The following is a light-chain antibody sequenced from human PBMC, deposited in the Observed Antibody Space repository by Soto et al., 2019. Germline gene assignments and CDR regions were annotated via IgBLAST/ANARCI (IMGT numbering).Light chain of an antibody. CDR1: TSDVGGYNY. CDR3: SSYTSSGTLVV. V-gene: IGLV2-14*01. J-gene: IGLJ2*01. Sequence: QSALTQPASVSGSPGQSITISCTGTTSDVGGYNYVSWYQQHPGKAPKLMIYEVSNRPSGVSNRFSASKSGNTASLTISGLQAEDEADYYCSSYTSSGTLVVFGGGTQLTVL. CDR2: EVS.